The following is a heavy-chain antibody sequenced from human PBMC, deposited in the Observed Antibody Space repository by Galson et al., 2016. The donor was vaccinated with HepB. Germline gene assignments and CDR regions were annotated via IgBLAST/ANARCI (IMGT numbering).Heavy chain of an antibody. CDR2: IYYSGRT. Sequence: SETLSLTCTVSGASISGYYLSWIRQPPGKGLEWIGYIYYSGRTNYNPSLKSRVTISVDTSKNQFSLKLSSVTAADTAVYYCARDDSGGWYGFPYGMDVWGPGTTVTVSS. CDR1: GASISGYY. V-gene: IGHV4-59*01. D-gene: IGHD6-19*01. CDR3: ARDDSGGWYGFPYGMDV. J-gene: IGHJ6*02.